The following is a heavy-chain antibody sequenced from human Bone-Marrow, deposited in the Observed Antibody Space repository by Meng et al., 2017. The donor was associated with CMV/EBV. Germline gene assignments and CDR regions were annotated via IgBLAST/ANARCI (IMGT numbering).Heavy chain of an antibody. CDR1: GFTFSSYA. V-gene: IGHV3-23*01. D-gene: IGHD2-2*02. J-gene: IGHJ3*02. CDR3: ARLYCSSTSCYMGYRAFDI. CDR2: ISGSGGST. Sequence: GESLKISCAASGFTFSSYAMSWVRQAPGKGLEWVSAISGSGGSTYYADSVKGRFTISRDNSKNTLYLQMNSLRAEDTAVYYCARLYCSSTSCYMGYRAFDIWDQGTMVTVSS.